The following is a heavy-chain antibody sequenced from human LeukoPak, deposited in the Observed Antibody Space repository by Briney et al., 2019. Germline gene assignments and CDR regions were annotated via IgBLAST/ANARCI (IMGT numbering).Heavy chain of an antibody. J-gene: IGHJ5*02. D-gene: IGHD1-7*01. CDR2: IRYDGSNK. CDR1: GFSFSDYG. V-gene: IGHV3-30*02. CDR3: AKWVWNYIWFDP. Sequence: PGGPLRLSCGASGFSFSDYGMHWVRQAPGKGLEWVAFIRYDGSNKYYADSVKGRFTISRDNSKNTLYLQMNSLRAEDTAVYYCAKWVWNYIWFDPWGQGTLVTVSS.